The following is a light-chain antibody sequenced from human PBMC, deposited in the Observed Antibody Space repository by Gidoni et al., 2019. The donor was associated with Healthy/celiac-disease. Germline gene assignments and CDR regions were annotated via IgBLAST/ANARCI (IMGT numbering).Light chain of an antibody. CDR1: QSVSSSY. J-gene: IGKJ1*01. Sequence: FVLTHSPGTLSLSPGERAIRSCRASQSVSSSYLAWYQQKPGQAPRLLIYGASSRATGIPDRFSGSGSGTDFTLTISRLEPEDFAVYYCQQYGSSLWTFGQGTKVEIK. V-gene: IGKV3-20*01. CDR2: GAS. CDR3: QQYGSSLWT.